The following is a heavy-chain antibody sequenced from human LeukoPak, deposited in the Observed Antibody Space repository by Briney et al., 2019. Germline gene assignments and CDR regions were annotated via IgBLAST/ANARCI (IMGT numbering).Heavy chain of an antibody. CDR2: VKGDGRTT. Sequence: PGGSLRLSCAASGLTFSDFWMHWVRQPPGKGLAWVALVKGDGRTTIYADSVKGRFTISRDNAKTTLYLQMNSLRADDSGVYYCATGHSYGYDYWGQGVLVTVSS. CDR1: GLTFSDFW. J-gene: IGHJ4*02. D-gene: IGHD5-18*01. V-gene: IGHV3-74*01. CDR3: ATGHSYGYDY.